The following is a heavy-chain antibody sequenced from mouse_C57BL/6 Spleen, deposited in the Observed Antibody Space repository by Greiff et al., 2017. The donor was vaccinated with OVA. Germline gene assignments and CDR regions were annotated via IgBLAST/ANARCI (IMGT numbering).Heavy chain of an antibody. J-gene: IGHJ3*01. CDR3: ATLSYRCAY. V-gene: IGHV1-4*01. CDR2: INPSSGYT. CDR1: GYTFTSYT. Sequence: QVHVKQSGAELARPGASVKMSCKASGYTFTSYTMHWVKQRPGQGLEWIGYINPSSGYTKYNQKFKDKATLTADNSSSTAYMQLSSLTSADSAVYDCATLSYRCAYWGQGTLVTVSA. D-gene: IGHD5-1*01.